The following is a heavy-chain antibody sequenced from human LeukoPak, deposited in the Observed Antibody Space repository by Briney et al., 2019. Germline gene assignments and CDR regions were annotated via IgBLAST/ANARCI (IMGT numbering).Heavy chain of an antibody. CDR1: GFTFNSYS. J-gene: IGHJ4*02. CDR2: ISSHGDIT. D-gene: IGHD1-26*01. CDR3: VRGRNNASYSLSGF. V-gene: IGHV3-64*01. Sequence: GSLRLSCAASGFTFNSYSIHWVRQAPGKGLEYVLAISSHGDITYYANSVKGRFTISRDNSKNTVSLQMGSLRAEDMAVYYCVRGRNNASYSLSGFWGQGTRVTVSS.